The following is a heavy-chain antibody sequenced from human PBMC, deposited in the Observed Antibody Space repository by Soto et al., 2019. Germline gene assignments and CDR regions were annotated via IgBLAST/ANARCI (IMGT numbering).Heavy chain of an antibody. CDR2: IHSGST. CDR3: ARHDGSRSTDY. J-gene: IGHJ4*02. V-gene: IGHV4-59*08. D-gene: IGHD3-10*01. CDR1: GGSISSDY. Sequence: QVQLQESGPGLVKPSGTLSLTCTVSGGSISSDYWNWIRQPPGKGLEWIGYIHSGSTTYSASLRSGVTISEDTSKNQFSLKLSSVTAADTAVYFCARHDGSRSTDYWGQGTLVTVSS.